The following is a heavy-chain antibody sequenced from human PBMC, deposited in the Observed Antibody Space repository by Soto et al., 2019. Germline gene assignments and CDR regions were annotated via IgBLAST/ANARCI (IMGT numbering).Heavy chain of an antibody. J-gene: IGHJ5*02. V-gene: IGHV3-7*01. CDR2: IKQDGSEN. Sequence: GGSLRLSCAASGFTFSSYWMSWVRQAPGKGLEWVANIKQDGSENYYANSVKGRFTIARDSAKNSLYLQMNSLRAEDKSVYSWARAGCSSTSGYKESNWFDPWGQVTLVTVSS. CDR3: ARAGCSSTSGYKESNWFDP. D-gene: IGHD2-2*02. CDR1: GFTFSSYW.